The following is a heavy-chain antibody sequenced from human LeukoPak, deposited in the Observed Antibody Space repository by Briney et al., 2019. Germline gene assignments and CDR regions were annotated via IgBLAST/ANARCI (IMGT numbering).Heavy chain of an antibody. J-gene: IGHJ4*02. V-gene: IGHV5-51*01. Sequence: GESLKISCKGSGYSFTSYRIGWVRQMPGKGLEWMGIIYPGDSDTRYSPSFQGQVTISADKSISTAYLQWSSLKASDTAMYYCARSLPGYCSGGSCYLGYGYWGQGTLVTVSS. D-gene: IGHD2-15*01. CDR1: GYSFTSYR. CDR3: ARSLPGYCSGGSCYLGYGY. CDR2: IYPGDSDT.